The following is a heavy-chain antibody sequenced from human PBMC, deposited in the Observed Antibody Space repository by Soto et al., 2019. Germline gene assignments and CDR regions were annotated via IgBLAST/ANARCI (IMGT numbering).Heavy chain of an antibody. CDR1: GGSTNSRRDY. CDR2: IYYSGST. V-gene: IGHV4-39*01. Sequence: TLSLTCTVSGGSTNSRRDYWGWIRQPPGKGLEWIGSIYYSGSTYYNPSLKSRVTISVDTSKYQFSLKLSSVTAADTAVYYCVRHWIQITMVRFDPWGQGTLVTASS. CDR3: VRHWIQITMVRFDP. D-gene: IGHD3-10*01. J-gene: IGHJ5*02.